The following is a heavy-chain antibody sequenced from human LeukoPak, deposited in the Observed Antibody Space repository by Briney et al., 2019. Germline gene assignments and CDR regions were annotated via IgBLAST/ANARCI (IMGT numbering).Heavy chain of an antibody. Sequence: GGSLRLSCAASGFTFSSYWMHWVRQSPGKGLLWVSRINTDGSSTSYADSVKRRFTISRDNDKNTLYLQMNSLRAEDTAVYYCARDLQAYYYDSSGYLWGQGTLVTVSS. V-gene: IGHV3-74*01. D-gene: IGHD3-22*01. J-gene: IGHJ4*02. CDR3: ARDLQAYYYDSSGYL. CDR1: GFTFSSYW. CDR2: INTDGSST.